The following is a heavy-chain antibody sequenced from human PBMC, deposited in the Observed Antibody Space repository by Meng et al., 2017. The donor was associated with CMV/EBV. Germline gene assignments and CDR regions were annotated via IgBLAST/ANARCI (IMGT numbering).Heavy chain of an antibody. CDR1: GYTFTSYD. D-gene: IGHD3-9*01. CDR2: MNPNSGNT. CDR3: ARNAFGNDILSYFDY. V-gene: IGHV1-8*02. Sequence: ASVKVSCKASGYTFTSYDISWVRQATGQGLEWMGWMNPNSGNTGYAQKFQGRVTMTTDTSTSTAYMELRSLRSDDTAVYYCARNAFGNDILSYFDYWGQGTLVTVSS. J-gene: IGHJ4*02.